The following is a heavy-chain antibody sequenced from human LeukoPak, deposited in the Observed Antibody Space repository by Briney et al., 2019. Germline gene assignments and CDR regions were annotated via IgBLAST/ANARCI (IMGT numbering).Heavy chain of an antibody. V-gene: IGHV4-59*09. Sequence: YSGSTNYNPSLKSRVTISVDTSKNQFSLKLSSVTAADTAVYYCARGGAYYYDSSGYYLGYWGQGTLVTVSS. D-gene: IGHD3-22*01. J-gene: IGHJ4*02. CDR2: YSGST. CDR3: ARGGAYYYDSSGYYLGY.